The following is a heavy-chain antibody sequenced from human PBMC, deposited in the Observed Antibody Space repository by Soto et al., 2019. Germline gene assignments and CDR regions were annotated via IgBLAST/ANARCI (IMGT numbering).Heavy chain of an antibody. Sequence: QVQLQESGPGLVKPSQTLSLTCTVSGGSISSGGYYWSWIRQHPGKGLEWIGYIYYSGSTNYNPSLKSRVTMSLDTSKSQFSLTLNSVTAADTAVYYCAGDRVAAQYYYGGLDVWGQGTSVTVSS. CDR1: GGSISSGGYY. CDR3: AGDRVAAQYYYGGLDV. J-gene: IGHJ6*02. CDR2: IYYSGST. V-gene: IGHV4-31*03. D-gene: IGHD6-6*01.